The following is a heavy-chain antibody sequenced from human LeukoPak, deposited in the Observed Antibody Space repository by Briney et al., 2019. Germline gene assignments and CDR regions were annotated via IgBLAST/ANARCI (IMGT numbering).Heavy chain of an antibody. CDR1: GFTLSTNA. J-gene: IGHJ4*02. CDR3: ARDGGYDFWSGYYQDY. Sequence: GGSLRLSCLTSGFTLSTNAMSWVRQAPGKGLEWVALISYDANIGSNKYYADSVKGRFTISRDNSKNTLYLQMNSLRAEDTAVYYCARDGGYDFWSGYYQDYWGQGTLVTVSS. CDR2: ISYDANIGSNK. V-gene: IGHV3-30-3*01. D-gene: IGHD3-3*01.